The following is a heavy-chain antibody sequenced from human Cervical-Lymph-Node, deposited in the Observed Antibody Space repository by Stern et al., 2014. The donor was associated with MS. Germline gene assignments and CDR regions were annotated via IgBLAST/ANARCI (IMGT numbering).Heavy chain of an antibody. CDR2: IIPIFGTA. CDR3: ARDEDYGDYGGYYYYYGMDV. Sequence: VQLLESGAEVKKPGSSVKVSCKASGGTFSSYAISWVRQAPGQGLEWMGGIIPIFGTANYAQKFQGRVTITADESTSTAYMELSSLRSEDTAVYYCARDEDYGDYGGYYYYYGMDVWGQGTTVTVSS. V-gene: IGHV1-69*01. CDR1: GGTFSSYA. D-gene: IGHD4-17*01. J-gene: IGHJ6*02.